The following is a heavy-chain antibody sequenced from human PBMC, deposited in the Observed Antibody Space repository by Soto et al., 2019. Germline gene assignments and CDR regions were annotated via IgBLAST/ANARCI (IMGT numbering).Heavy chain of an antibody. CDR1: EFTFSSYA. CDR3: AKDRVTYSSGWYYYYYYGMDV. V-gene: IGHV3-23*01. Sequence: PGGSXRLSCAASEFTFSSYAMSWVRQEQGKWLEGVSAISGSGGSTYYEDSVKSRFTISRDNSKNTLYLQMNSLRAEDTAVYYCAKDRVTYSSGWYYYYYYGMDVWGQGTTVTVSS. J-gene: IGHJ6*02. CDR2: ISGSGGST. D-gene: IGHD6-19*01.